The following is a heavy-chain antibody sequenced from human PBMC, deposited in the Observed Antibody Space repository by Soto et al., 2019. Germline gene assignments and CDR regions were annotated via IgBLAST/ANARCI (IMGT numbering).Heavy chain of an antibody. J-gene: IGHJ4*02. V-gene: IGHV1-69*01. D-gene: IGHD3-10*01. CDR3: ARDLEFRDGNISHLDY. CDR2: IMPIIGTA. Sequence: QVQLVQSGAEVKKPGSSVKVSCKASGGTFSSHVFNWVRQAPGQGLEWMGGIMPIIGTANYAQKVQGRVTITEDESTSKAYMELSSLRSEDTAVYYCARDLEFRDGNISHLDYWGQGTLVTVSS. CDR1: GGTFSSHV.